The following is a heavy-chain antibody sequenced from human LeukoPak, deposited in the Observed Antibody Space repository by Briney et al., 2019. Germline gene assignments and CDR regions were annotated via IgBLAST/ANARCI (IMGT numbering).Heavy chain of an antibody. D-gene: IGHD5-12*01. J-gene: IGHJ3*02. CDR3: ARHSRSGYGDYESAFDI. CDR1: GGSISSSGYY. CDR2: FYYTGST. Sequence: PSETLSLTCTVSGGSISSSGYYWDWIRQPPGKGLELIGNFYYTGSTYYNPSLKSRITISVDTSKNQFSLKLRSVTAADTAVYYCARHSRSGYGDYESAFDIWGQGTMVTVSS. V-gene: IGHV4-39*01.